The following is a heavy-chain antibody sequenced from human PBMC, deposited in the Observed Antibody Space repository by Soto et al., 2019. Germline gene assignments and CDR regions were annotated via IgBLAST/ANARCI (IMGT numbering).Heavy chain of an antibody. CDR3: ARDLAKGGGSAAFDF. CDR2: INPKSGGT. V-gene: IGHV1-2*02. D-gene: IGHD1-26*01. Sequence: ASVKGSCKASGYTFTGYYMHWVRQAPGQGLEWMGWINPKSGGTMYPQKFQGRVTMTWDTSISTAYMALTRLRSDDTAVYYCARDLAKGGGSAAFDFWCQATLVT. J-gene: IGHJ4*02. CDR1: GYTFTGYY.